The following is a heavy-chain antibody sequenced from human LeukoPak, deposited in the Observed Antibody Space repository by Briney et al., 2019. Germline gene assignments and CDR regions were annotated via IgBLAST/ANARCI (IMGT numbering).Heavy chain of an antibody. CDR2: ISYDGSNK. CDR1: GFTFSSYA. CDR3: ARDGLGCADY. J-gene: IGHJ4*02. V-gene: IGHV3-30-3*01. D-gene: IGHD4/OR15-4a*01. Sequence: GGSLRLSCAASGFTFSSYAMHWVRQAPGKGLEWVAVISYDGSNKYYADSVKGRFTISRDNSKNTLYLQMNSLRAEDTAVYYCARDGLGCADYWGQGTLVTVPS.